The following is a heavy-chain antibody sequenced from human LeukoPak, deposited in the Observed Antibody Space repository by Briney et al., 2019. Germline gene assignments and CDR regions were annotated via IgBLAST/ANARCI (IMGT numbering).Heavy chain of an antibody. CDR3: ARQGIAAAAIYSNFYYYYMDA. J-gene: IGHJ6*03. D-gene: IGHD6-13*01. V-gene: IGHV4-39*01. CDR1: GASISSSRYY. CDR2: IYYSGGT. Sequence: SETLSLTCTVSGASISSSRYYWGWVRQRPRKGLEWIGSIYYSGGTYNNPSLRSRVTISVDTSRNQFSLKLSSVTAADTALYYCARQGIAAAAIYSNFYYYYMDAWGKGTTVTVSS.